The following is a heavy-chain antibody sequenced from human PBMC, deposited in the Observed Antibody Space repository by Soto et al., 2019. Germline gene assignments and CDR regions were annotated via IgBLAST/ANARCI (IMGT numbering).Heavy chain of an antibody. D-gene: IGHD3-16*02. CDR1: GFTFSSYA. V-gene: IGHV3-23*01. J-gene: IGHJ1*01. Sequence: GGSLRLSCAASGFTFSSYAMSWVRQAPGKGLEWVSAISGSGGSTYYADSVKGRFTISRDNFKNTLYLQMNSLRAEDTAVYYCAKDLWSPDYDYIWGSYPQPPTKYFQHWGQGTLVTVSS. CDR3: AKDLWSPDYDYIWGSYPQPPTKYFQH. CDR2: ISGSGGST.